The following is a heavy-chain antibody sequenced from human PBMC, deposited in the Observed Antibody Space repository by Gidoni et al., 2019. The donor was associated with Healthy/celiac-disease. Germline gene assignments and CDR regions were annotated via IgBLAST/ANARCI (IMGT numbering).Heavy chain of an antibody. J-gene: IGHJ2*01. V-gene: IGHV4-34*01. CDR3: ARGAKMATIYFDL. Sequence: QVQLQQWGAGLLKPSETLSLTCAVYGASFSGYYWSWIRQPPGKGLEWLGEINHSGSTNYNPSLKSRVTISVDTSKNQFPLKLSSVTAADTAVYYCARGAKMATIYFDLWGRGTLVTVSS. D-gene: IGHD5-12*01. CDR1: GASFSGYY. CDR2: INHSGST.